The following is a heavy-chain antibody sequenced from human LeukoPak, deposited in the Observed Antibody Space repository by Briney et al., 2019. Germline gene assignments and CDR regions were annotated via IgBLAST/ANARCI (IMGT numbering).Heavy chain of an antibody. CDR3: ARSVNSYAEVDY. J-gene: IGHJ4*02. CDR1: GYTFTSYH. V-gene: IGHV1-46*01. D-gene: IGHD5-18*01. CDR2: INPSGGST. Sequence: ASVKVSCASSGYTFTSYHFHWVRQAPGQGLEWMGVINPSGGSTSYAQKFQGRVTMTRDTSTSTVYMELSSLRSEDTAVYYCARSVNSYAEVDYWGQGTLVTVSS.